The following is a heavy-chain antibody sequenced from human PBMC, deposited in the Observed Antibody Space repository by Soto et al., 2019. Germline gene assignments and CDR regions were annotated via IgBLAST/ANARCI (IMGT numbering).Heavy chain of an antibody. J-gene: IGHJ5*02. V-gene: IGHV5-51*01. D-gene: IGHD2-2*01. CDR1: GYSFTSHW. CDR2: IYPGDSYT. CDR3: ARQEYCSSTRCLNWFDP. Sequence: LGESLKISCKGSGYSFTSHWIGWVRQMPGKGLEWMGIIYPGDSYTIYSPSFEGQVTISADQSFTTAYLQWSSLKASDTAMYYWARQEYCSSTRCLNWFDPWGQGTLVTVS.